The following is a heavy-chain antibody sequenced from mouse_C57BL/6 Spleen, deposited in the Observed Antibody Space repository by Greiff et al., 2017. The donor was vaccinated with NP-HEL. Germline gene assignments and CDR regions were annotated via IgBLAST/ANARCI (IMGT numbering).Heavy chain of an antibody. D-gene: IGHD2-3*01. CDR3: ARCEYDGCFYAMDY. CDR2: IYPGDGDT. Sequence: QVQLQQSGAELVKPGASVKISCKASGYAFSSYWMNWVKQRPGKGLEWIGQIYPGDGDTNYNGKFKGKATLTADKSSSTAYMQLSSLTSEDSAVYFCARCEYDGCFYAMDYWGQGTSVTVSS. J-gene: IGHJ4*01. CDR1: GYAFSSYW. V-gene: IGHV1-80*01.